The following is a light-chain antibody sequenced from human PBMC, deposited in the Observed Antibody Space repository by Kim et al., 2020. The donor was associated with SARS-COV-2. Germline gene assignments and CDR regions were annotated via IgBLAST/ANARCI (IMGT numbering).Light chain of an antibody. CDR2: EGS. CDR3: CSYAGSSTSVV. J-gene: IGLJ2*01. CDR1: SSHVGGYNL. V-gene: IGLV2-23*01. Sequence: QSITLSCTGTSSHVGGYNLVSWYQQHPGKAPKLMIYEGSKRPSGVSNRFSGSKSGNTASLTISGLQAEDEADYYCCSYAGSSTSVVFGGGTQLTVL.